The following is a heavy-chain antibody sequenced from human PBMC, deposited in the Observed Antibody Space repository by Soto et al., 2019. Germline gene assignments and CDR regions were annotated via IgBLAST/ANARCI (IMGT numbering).Heavy chain of an antibody. CDR2: INHSGST. Sequence: SETLSLTCADYGGSFSGYYWSWIRQPPGKGLEWIGEINHSGSTNYSPSLKSRVTISVDTSKNQFSLKLSSVTAADTAVYYCARGIYFWSGYPDYWGQGTLVTVSS. D-gene: IGHD3-3*01. CDR1: GGSFSGYY. V-gene: IGHV4-34*01. J-gene: IGHJ4*02. CDR3: ARGIYFWSGYPDY.